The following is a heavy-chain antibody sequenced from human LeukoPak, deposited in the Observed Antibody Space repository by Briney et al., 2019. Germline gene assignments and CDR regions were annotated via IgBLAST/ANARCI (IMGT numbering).Heavy chain of an antibody. V-gene: IGHV3-21*01. D-gene: IGHD4-11*01. CDR2: ISSSSSYI. J-gene: IGHJ6*04. Sequence: GGSLRLSCEASGFTFSHFGMHWVRQAPGKGLEWVSSISSSSSYIYYADSVKGRFTISRDNAKNSLYLQMNSLRAEDTAVYYCAREYYSNPSQVDVWGKGTTVTVSS. CDR3: AREYYSNPSQVDV. CDR1: GFTFSHFG.